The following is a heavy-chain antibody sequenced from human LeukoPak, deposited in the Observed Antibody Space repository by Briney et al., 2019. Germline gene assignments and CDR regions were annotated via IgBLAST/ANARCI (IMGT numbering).Heavy chain of an antibody. CDR1: GFTFSSYW. CDR3: ARDGNWNYYYMDV. V-gene: IGHV3-7*01. Sequence: GGSLRLSCAASGFTFSSYWMSWVRQAPGKGLEWVANIKQDGSEKYYVDSVKGRFTISRDNAKNSLYLQMNSLRAEDTAVYYCARDGNWNYYYMDVWGKRTTVTVSS. CDR2: IKQDGSEK. D-gene: IGHD1-20*01. J-gene: IGHJ6*03.